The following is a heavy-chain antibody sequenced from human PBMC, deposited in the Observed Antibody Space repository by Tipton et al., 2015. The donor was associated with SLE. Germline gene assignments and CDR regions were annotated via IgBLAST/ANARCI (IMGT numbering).Heavy chain of an antibody. D-gene: IGHD4-23*01. CDR1: GGSISSGGYY. CDR3: ASSLGNSYWFDY. CDR2: IYYSGST. Sequence: LRLSCTVSGGSISSGGYYWSWIRQHPGKGLEWIGYIYYSGSTYYNPSLKSRVTISVDTSKNQFSLKLSSVTAADTAVYYCASSLGNSYWFDYWGQGTLVTVSS. V-gene: IGHV4-31*02. J-gene: IGHJ4*02.